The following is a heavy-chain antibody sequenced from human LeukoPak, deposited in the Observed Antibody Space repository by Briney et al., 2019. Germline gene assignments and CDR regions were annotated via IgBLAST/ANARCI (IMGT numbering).Heavy chain of an antibody. CDR1: GFTFSSYW. J-gene: IGHJ4*02. CDR2: IKQDGSEK. CDR3: ARVQWELRGVGSYFGY. Sequence: GGSLRLSCVVSGFTFSSYWMSWVRQAPGKGLECVANIKQDGSEKYYVDSVKGRFTMSRDNAKNSLYLQMNSLRAEDTAVYYCARVQWELRGVGSYFGYWGQGALVTVSS. V-gene: IGHV3-7*01. D-gene: IGHD1-26*01.